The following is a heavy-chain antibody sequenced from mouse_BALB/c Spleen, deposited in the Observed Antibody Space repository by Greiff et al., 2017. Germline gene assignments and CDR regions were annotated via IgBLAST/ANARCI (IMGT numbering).Heavy chain of an antibody. CDR2: IWSGGST. D-gene: IGHD2-3*01. CDR3: ARNGGYYPLFAY. CDR1: GFSLTSYG. V-gene: IGHV2-2*02. J-gene: IGHJ3*01. Sequence: VQLQQSGPGLVQPSQSLSITCTVSGFSLTSYGVHWVRQSPGKGLEWLGVIWSGGSTDYNAAFISRLSISKDNSKSQVFFKMNSLQANDTAIYYCARNGGYYPLFAYWGQGTLVTVSA.